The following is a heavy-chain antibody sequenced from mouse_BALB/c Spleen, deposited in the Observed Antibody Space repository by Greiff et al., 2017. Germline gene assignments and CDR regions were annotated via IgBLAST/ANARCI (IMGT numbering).Heavy chain of an antibody. Sequence: EVQLQQSGPGLVKPSQSLSLTCSVTGYSITSGYYWNWIRQFPGNKLEWMGYISYDGSNNYNPSLKNRISITRDTSKNQFFLKLNSVTTEDTATYYCASEAMDYWGQGTSVTVSS. CDR3: ASEAMDY. CDR1: GYSITSGYY. V-gene: IGHV3-6*02. CDR2: ISYDGSN. J-gene: IGHJ4*01.